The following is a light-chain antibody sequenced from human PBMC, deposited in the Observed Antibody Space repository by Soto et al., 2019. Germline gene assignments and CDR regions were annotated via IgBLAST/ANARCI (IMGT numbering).Light chain of an antibody. Sequence: QAVVTHEPSLTVSPGGTVTLTCASNTGPVTSGYYPNWFQQKPGQAPRSLIYDTNNKHSWTPARFSGSLLGGKAALTLSGVQPEDEADYYCLLYSGAAHVWVFGGGTKLTVL. J-gene: IGLJ3*02. CDR3: LLYSGAAHVWV. V-gene: IGLV7-43*01. CDR1: TGPVTSGYY. CDR2: DTN.